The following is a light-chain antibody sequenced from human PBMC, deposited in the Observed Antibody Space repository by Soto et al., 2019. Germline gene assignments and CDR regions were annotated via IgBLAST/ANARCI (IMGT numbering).Light chain of an antibody. Sequence: SVLTKPHSASGTPGQMVTISCSGSSSNIGTSSVHWFQQLPGTAPKLLISTTNQRPSGVPERFSGSKSGTSASLAISGLQSEDEADYYCAAWDDSLNGHVFGTGTKVTVL. J-gene: IGLJ1*01. CDR1: SSNIGTSS. CDR3: AAWDDSLNGHV. V-gene: IGLV1-44*01. CDR2: TTN.